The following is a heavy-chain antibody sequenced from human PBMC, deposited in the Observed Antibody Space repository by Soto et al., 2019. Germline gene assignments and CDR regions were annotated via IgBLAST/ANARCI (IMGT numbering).Heavy chain of an antibody. CDR1: GFSFSIYE. D-gene: IGHD1-7*01. V-gene: IGHV3-48*03. CDR2: ISSSGINI. CDR3: ARDHPNRNYGTCFDY. Sequence: EVQLVESGGALVQPGGSLRLSCAASGFSFSIYEMNWVRQAPGKGLEWVSYISSSGINIHYADSVKGRFTISRDNAKNSLYLQMNSLRAEDTAVYYCARDHPNRNYGTCFDYGGQGTLVTVSS. J-gene: IGHJ4*02.